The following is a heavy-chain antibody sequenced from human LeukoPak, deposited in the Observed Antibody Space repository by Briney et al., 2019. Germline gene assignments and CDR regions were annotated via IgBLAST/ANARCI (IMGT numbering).Heavy chain of an antibody. CDR3: ARQLPTAAADTRGYFDY. V-gene: IGHV4-39*01. D-gene: IGHD6-25*01. J-gene: IGHJ4*02. CDR2: LYYGENS. Sequence: SETLSLTCTVSGGSISTISSSTYYWGWIRQAPGKGLEWIGSLYYGENSHYNPSLKSRATLSVDTSNNQFSLKLTSVTAADAAVYFCARQLPTAAADTRGYFDYWGQGTVVTVSS. CDR1: GGSISTISSSTYY.